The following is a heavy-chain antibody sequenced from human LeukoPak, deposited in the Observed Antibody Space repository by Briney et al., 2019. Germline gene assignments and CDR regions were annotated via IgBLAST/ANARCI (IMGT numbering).Heavy chain of an antibody. J-gene: IGHJ4*02. CDR1: GFTVANNY. D-gene: IGHD2-8*01. CDR2: IFSHGET. CDR3: ARDPPAVSINTYA. V-gene: IGHV3-66*01. Sequence: GRSLRLSCAASGFTVANNYMNCVRQAPGKGLECVSLIFSHGETSYADSVKGRFTISRDNSKNTLYLQMNGLRVEDTAVYYCARDPPAVSINTYAWGQGTLVTVSS.